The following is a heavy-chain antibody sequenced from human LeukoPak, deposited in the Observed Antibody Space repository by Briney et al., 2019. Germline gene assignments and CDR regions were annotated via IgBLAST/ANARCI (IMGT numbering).Heavy chain of an antibody. J-gene: IGHJ4*02. D-gene: IGHD3-16*01. CDR2: IYHSGST. V-gene: IGHV4-38-2*02. CDR3: ARSTGGRFYYFDY. Sequence: SETLSLTCTVSGYSISSGYYWGWIRLPPGKGLEWIGNIYHSGSTYYNPSLKSRVTISVDTSKNQFSLKLSSVTAADSAVYYYARSTGGRFYYFDYWGQGTLVTVSS. CDR1: GYSISSGYY.